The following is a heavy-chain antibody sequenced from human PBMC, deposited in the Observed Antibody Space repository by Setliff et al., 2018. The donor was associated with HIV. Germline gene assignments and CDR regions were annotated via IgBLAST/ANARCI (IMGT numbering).Heavy chain of an antibody. CDR3: ASTRIKIWFFHY. J-gene: IGHJ4*02. V-gene: IGHV4-34*01. Sequence: SETLSLTCAVYGGSFSTYYWTWIRQPPGKGLEWIGEINHSGNTDYNPSLKSRVTISVDASKSQFSLSLSSVTAADTAVYYCASTRIKIWFFHYWGQGTQVTVSS. CDR1: GGSFSTYY. CDR2: INHSGNT. D-gene: IGHD5-18*01.